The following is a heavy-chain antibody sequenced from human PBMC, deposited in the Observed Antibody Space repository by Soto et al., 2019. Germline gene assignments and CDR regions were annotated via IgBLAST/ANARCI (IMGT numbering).Heavy chain of an antibody. V-gene: IGHV4-34*01. CDR2: IYHGLSI. Sequence: QVQLQQWGAGLLKPSETLSLTCAVYSGSFSGHYWSWIRQPPGKDLEWIGEIYHGLSIVYNPSLKIRVTISGDSSKNQFSLRLSSVTAADTAVYYCARHGGYFFDYWGQGTLVTVSS. J-gene: IGHJ4*02. D-gene: IGHD3-16*01. CDR3: ARHGGYFFDY. CDR1: SGSFSGHY.